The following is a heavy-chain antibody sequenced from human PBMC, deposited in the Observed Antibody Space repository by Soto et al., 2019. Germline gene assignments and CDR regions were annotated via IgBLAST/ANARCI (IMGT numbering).Heavy chain of an antibody. Sequence: LSLTCTVSGGSISSGDYYWSWIRQPPGKGLEWIGYICYSGSTYYNPSLKSRVTISVDTSKNQFSLKLSSVTAADTAVYYCARANYYDSSGPDYWGQGTLVTVSS. D-gene: IGHD3-22*01. CDR2: ICYSGST. V-gene: IGHV4-30-4*01. CDR1: GGSISSGDYY. J-gene: IGHJ4*02. CDR3: ARANYYDSSGPDY.